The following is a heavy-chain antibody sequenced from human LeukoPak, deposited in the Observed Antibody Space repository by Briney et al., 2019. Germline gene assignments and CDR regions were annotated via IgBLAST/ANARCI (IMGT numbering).Heavy chain of an antibody. CDR1: GFTFSSYA. D-gene: IGHD2-15*01. CDR2: ISGSGGST. V-gene: IGHV3-23*01. J-gene: IGHJ4*02. Sequence: QAGGSLRLSCAASGFTFSSYAMSWVRQAPGKGLEWVSAISGSGGSTYYADSVKGRFTISRDNSKNTLDLQMNSLRAEDTAVYYCGRAVGYCSGGSCYYGGPGDYWGQGTLVTVSS. CDR3: GRAVGYCSGGSCYYGGPGDY.